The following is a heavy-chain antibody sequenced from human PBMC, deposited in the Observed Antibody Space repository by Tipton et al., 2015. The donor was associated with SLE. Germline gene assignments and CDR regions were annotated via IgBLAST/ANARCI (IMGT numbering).Heavy chain of an antibody. V-gene: IGHV3-23*01. Sequence: SLRLSCAASGFTFSSYAMSWVRQAPGKGLEWVSAISGSGGSTYYADSVKGRFTISRDNSKNTLYLQMNSLRAEDTAVYYCAKAIVVVVAASDAFDIWGQGTMVTVSS. CDR3: AKAIVVVVAASDAFDI. D-gene: IGHD2-15*01. CDR2: ISGSGGST. J-gene: IGHJ3*02. CDR1: GFTFSSYA.